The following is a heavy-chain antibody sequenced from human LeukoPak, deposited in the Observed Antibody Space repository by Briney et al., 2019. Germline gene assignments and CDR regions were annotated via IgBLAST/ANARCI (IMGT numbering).Heavy chain of an antibody. Sequence: GGSLRLSCAASGFTFSSYAMHWVRQAPGKGLEWVAVISYDGSNKHYADSVKGRFTISRDNSKNTLYLQMNSLRAEDTAVYYCARDILSGNPDFDYWGQGTLVTVSS. CDR3: ARDILSGNPDFDY. D-gene: IGHD3-3*02. V-gene: IGHV3-30-3*01. CDR1: GFTFSSYA. CDR2: ISYDGSNK. J-gene: IGHJ4*02.